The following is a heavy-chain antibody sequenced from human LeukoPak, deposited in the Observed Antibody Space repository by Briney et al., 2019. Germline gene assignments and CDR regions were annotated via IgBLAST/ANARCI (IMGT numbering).Heavy chain of an antibody. D-gene: IGHD3-22*01. CDR3: ASTNSSGYQYDY. V-gene: IGHV3-66*01. J-gene: IGHJ4*02. CDR2: IYSGGST. Sequence: GGSLRLSCAASGFTVSSNYMSWVRRAPGKGLEWVSVIYSGGSTYYADSVKGRFTISRDNSKNTLYLQMNSLRAEDTAVYYCASTNSSGYQYDYWGQGTLVTVSS. CDR1: GFTVSSNY.